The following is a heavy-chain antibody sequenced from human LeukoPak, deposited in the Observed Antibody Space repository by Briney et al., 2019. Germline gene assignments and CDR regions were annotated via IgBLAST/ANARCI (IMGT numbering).Heavy chain of an antibody. J-gene: IGHJ4*02. V-gene: IGHV1-8*01. D-gene: IGHD1-26*01. CDR3: ARSGSYPRRFDY. CDR2: LNPNSGNT. CDR1: GYTFTTSD. Sequence: GASVRVSCKASGYTFTTSDINWVRRATGQGLEWMGWLNPNSGNTAYAQKFQGRVIMTRNTSKSTAYMELSSLRSEDTAVYYCARSGSYPRRFDYWGQGTLVTVSS.